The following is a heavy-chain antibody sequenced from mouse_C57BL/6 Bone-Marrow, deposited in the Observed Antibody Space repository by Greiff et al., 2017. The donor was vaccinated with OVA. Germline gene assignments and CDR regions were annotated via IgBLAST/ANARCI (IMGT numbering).Heavy chain of an antibody. D-gene: IGHD2-3*01. J-gene: IGHJ3*01. CDR3: ARWGRYDGYFRFAY. CDR1: GYTFTSYG. CDR2: IYPRSGNT. Sequence: QVQLKESGAELARPGASVKLSCKASGYTFTSYGISRVKQRTGQGLEWIGEIYPRSGNTYYNEKFKGKATLTADKSSSTAYMELRSLTSEDSAVYFCARWGRYDGYFRFAYWGQGTLVTVSA. V-gene: IGHV1-81*01.